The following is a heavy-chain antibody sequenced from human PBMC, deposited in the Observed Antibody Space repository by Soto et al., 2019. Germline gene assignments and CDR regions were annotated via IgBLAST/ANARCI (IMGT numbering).Heavy chain of an antibody. Sequence: GGSLRLSCAASGFTFDTYAMHWVRQAPGKGLEWVAIISYDGSNQFYAGSVKGRFTVSRDNSKNTLYLQVNSLRNDDTAVYYCTRGLLTDFFDYWGQGALVTVSS. CDR1: GFTFDTYA. J-gene: IGHJ4*02. CDR3: TRGLLTDFFDY. V-gene: IGHV3-30-3*01. CDR2: ISYDGSNQ.